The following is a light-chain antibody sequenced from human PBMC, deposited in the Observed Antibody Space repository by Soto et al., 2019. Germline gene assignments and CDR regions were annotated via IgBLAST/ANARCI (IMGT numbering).Light chain of an antibody. J-gene: IGKJ5*01. V-gene: IGKV3-15*01. CDR1: QSVSSN. Sequence: EIVMTQSPATLSVSPGERATLSCRASQSVSSNLAWYQQKPGQAPRLLIYGASTRATGIPARFSGSGSGTDFTLTISSLEPEDFALYYCQQRSNWPITCGQGTRLEIK. CDR2: GAS. CDR3: QQRSNWPIT.